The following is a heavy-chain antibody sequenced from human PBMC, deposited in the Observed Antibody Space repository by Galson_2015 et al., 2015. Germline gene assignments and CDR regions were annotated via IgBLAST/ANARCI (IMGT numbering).Heavy chain of an antibody. V-gene: IGHV3-23*01. D-gene: IGHD1-26*01. J-gene: IGHJ4*02. CDR2: ISGSGGST. Sequence: SLRLSCAASGFTFSSYAMSWVRQAPGKGLEWVSAISGSGGSTYYADSVKGRFTISRDNSKNTLYLRMNSLRAEDTAVYYCAKSGWELLGFDYWGQGTLVTVSS. CDR1: GFTFSSYA. CDR3: AKSGWELLGFDY.